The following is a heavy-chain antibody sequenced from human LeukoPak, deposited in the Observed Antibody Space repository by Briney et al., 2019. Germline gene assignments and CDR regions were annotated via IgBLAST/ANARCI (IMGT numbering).Heavy chain of an antibody. Sequence: PGGSLRLSCAASGFTFSSYAMHWVRQAPGKGLEYVSAISSNGGSTYYANSVKGRLTISRDNSKNTLYLQMGSLRAEDMAVYYCARGGGSPPFDYWGQGTLVTVSS. CDR2: ISSNGGST. CDR3: ARGGGSPPFDY. CDR1: GFTFSSYA. D-gene: IGHD1-26*01. V-gene: IGHV3-64*01. J-gene: IGHJ4*02.